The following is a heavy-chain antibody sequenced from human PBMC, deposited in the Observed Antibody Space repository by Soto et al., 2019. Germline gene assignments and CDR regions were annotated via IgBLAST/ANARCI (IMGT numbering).Heavy chain of an antibody. CDR3: ARGVPRGNSGSDGGGFDP. CDR2: ISAYNGKT. D-gene: IGHD5-12*01. Sequence: ASVKVSCKASGYMFIAYGIAWVRQAPGQGLEWMGWISAYNGKTNYAQKFQGRVTMTTDTSTSTAYMEMRSLRSDDTAVYYCARGVPRGNSGSDGGGFDPWGQGTMVTGSS. CDR1: GYMFIAYG. J-gene: IGHJ5*01. V-gene: IGHV1-18*01.